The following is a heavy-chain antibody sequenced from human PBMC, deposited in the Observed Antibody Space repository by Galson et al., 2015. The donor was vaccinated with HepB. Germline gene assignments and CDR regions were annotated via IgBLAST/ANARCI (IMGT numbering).Heavy chain of an antibody. CDR3: ARDITTVTYYYGMDV. V-gene: IGHV3-48*01. J-gene: IGHJ6*02. CDR2: ISSSSSTI. Sequence: SLRLSCAASGFTFSSYSMNWVRQAPGKGLEWVSYISSSSSTIYYADSVKGRFTISRDNAKNSLYLQMNSLRAEDTAVYYCARDITTVTYYYGMDVWGQGTTVTVSS. CDR1: GFTFSSYS. D-gene: IGHD4-17*01.